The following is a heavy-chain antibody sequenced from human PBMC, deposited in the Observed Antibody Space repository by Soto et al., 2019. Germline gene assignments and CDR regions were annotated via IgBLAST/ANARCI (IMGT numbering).Heavy chain of an antibody. CDR3: GRGYNYADH. J-gene: IGHJ4*02. CDR2: ISGRGDHR. V-gene: IGHV3-23*01. CDR1: PITVYNFAA. D-gene: IGHD5-18*01. Sequence: EMQLLESGGGLGQPGGSLRLSCVASPITVYNFAAMSWVRQTPERGLEWVSTISGRGDHRYYADSVKGRFTISRDNSKNMVFLHMNSLRVEDTGVYYCGRGYNYADHWGQGALVTVSS.